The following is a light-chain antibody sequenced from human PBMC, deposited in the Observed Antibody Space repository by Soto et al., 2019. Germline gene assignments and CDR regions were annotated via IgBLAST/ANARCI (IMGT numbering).Light chain of an antibody. CDR3: SSFAGNNKLV. CDR2: EVS. CDR1: SSDVGVYNY. Sequence: QSALTQPPSASGSPGQSVTISCTGTSSDVGVYNYVSWYQQHPGKAPKLMIYEVSKRPSGVPDRFSGSKSGTTASLTVSGLQDEDEADYYCSSFAGNNKLVFGGGTQLTVL. V-gene: IGLV2-8*01. J-gene: IGLJ2*01.